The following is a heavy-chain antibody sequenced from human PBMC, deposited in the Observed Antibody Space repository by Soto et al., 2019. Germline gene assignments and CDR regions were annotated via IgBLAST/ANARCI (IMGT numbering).Heavy chain of an antibody. Sequence: GASVKVSCKASGYTFTNYGISWVRQAPGQGLEWMGWINVYNGNTKYAQKVQGRVTMTTDTSTSTAYMELRSLRSDDTAVYYCARLLFGAANWFDPWGQGTLVTVSS. CDR3: ARLLFGAANWFDP. CDR2: INVYNGNT. CDR1: GYTFTNYG. J-gene: IGHJ5*02. D-gene: IGHD3-10*01. V-gene: IGHV1-18*01.